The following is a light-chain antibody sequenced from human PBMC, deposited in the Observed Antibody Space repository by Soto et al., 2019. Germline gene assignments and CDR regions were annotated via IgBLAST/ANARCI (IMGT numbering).Light chain of an antibody. CDR3: QQYNRWPPT. CDR1: QSISTY. V-gene: IGKV3-15*01. CDR2: GAS. J-gene: IGKJ5*01. Sequence: EIVMTQSPGTLSVSPGQRATLSCRASQSISTYLAWYQQKPGQAPRLLIFGASTRATGIPARFSGSGSGTEFTLTISSLLSGDFAVYHCQQYNRWPPTFGQGTRVEIK.